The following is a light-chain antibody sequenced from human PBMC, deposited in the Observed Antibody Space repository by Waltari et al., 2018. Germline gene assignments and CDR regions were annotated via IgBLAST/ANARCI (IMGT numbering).Light chain of an antibody. CDR1: HTVDNL. CDR2: DTS. CDR3: LQRGNWL. Sequence: EIVLTQSPATLSLSPGERATLSCRASHTVDNLLAWYPQKPGQPPRLLIYDTSTRATGTPARFSGSGSGADFTLTISSLEAEDFAVYYCLQRGNWLFGAGTRVEI. V-gene: IGKV3-11*01. J-gene: IGKJ4*01.